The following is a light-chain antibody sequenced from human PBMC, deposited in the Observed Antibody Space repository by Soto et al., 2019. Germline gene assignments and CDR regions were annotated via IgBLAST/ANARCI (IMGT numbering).Light chain of an antibody. J-gene: IGLJ1*01. V-gene: IGLV2-18*01. CDR3: SLYTSDSTYV. CDR2: GVS. CDR1: SSDFGSYNR. Sequence: QSALTQPRSVSGSPGQSVTISCTGTSSDFGSYNRVSWYQRPPGTGPKLMIYGVSNRPSGVPDRFSGSKSGNTASLTISGLQAEDEAEYYCSLYTSDSTYVFGTGTKVTVL.